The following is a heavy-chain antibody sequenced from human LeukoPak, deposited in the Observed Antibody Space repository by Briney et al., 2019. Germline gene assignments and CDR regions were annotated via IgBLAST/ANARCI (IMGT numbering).Heavy chain of an antibody. V-gene: IGHV4-59*08. D-gene: IGHD3-3*01. CDR2: VSSVVKS. CDR1: GGSINVYS. J-gene: IGHJ6*03. CDR3: SRHERSGYLDYYDYYMDV. Sequence: RSETLSLTCIVSGGSINVYSWSWIRPSPDRRLEWIGHVSSVVKSKYNPSTASRVPIPADTASTQISWIRSSVPAAATAIYYFSRHERSGYLDYYDYYMDVWGKGTSVIVSS.